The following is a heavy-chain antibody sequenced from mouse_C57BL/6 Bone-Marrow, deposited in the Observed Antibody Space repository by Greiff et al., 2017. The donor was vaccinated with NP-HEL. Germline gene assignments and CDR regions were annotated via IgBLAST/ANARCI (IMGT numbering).Heavy chain of an antibody. CDR1: GYTFTDYY. D-gene: IGHD1-1*01. CDR3: ARSDYYGSSYDAMDY. V-gene: IGHV1-19*01. Sequence: EVKLQESGPVLVKPGASVKMSCKASGYTFTDYYMNWVKQSHGKSLEWIGVINPYNGGTSYNQKFKGKATLTVDKSSSTAYMELNSLTSEDSAVYYCARSDYYGSSYDAMDYWGQGTSVTVSS. J-gene: IGHJ4*01. CDR2: INPYNGGT.